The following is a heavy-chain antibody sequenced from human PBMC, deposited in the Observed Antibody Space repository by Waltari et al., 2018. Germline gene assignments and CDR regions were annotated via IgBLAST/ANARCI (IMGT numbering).Heavy chain of an antibody. CDR3: ARGHSTGWYLSH. CDR2: ISHSGTT. Sequence: QVQLMESGPGLVRPSETLSLTCNVSGGSITSDYWSWVRQPPGKGLEWVGYISHSGTTNYKPSLRSRVSISVDTSKTQFSLKLNYVTAADTAVYYCARGHSTGWYLSHWGRGALVTVSS. J-gene: IGHJ1*01. V-gene: IGHV4-59*01. CDR1: GGSITSDY. D-gene: IGHD6-19*01.